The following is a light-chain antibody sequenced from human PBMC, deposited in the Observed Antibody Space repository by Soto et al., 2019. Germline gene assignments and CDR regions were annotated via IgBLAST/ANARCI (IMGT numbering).Light chain of an antibody. Sequence: EIVLTQSPGTLSLSPGERATLSCRASRSVSSSYLAWYQQKPGQTPRLLFYGASSRATGIPDRFSGSGSGTDFNLTISRLEPEDFAVYYCQQYGSSPFTFGPGTKVDIK. CDR2: GAS. V-gene: IGKV3-20*01. CDR1: RSVSSSY. CDR3: QQYGSSPFT. J-gene: IGKJ3*01.